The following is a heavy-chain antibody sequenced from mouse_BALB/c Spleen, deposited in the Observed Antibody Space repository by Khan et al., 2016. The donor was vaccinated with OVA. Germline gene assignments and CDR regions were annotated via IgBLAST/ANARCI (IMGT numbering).Heavy chain of an antibody. D-gene: IGHD2-12*01. CDR3: ASSSYWYWFAY. CDR2: IGSDSSTI. V-gene: IGHV5-17*02. Sequence: EVQVVESGGGLVQPGGSRKLSCTASGFTFRSFGMHWVRQAPEKGLEWVAYIGSDSSTIYYADTVKGRFTISRDNPKNTLLLQLTSLRSEDTAMYYCASSSYWYWFAYWGQGTLVTVSA. CDR1: GFTFRSFG. J-gene: IGHJ3*01.